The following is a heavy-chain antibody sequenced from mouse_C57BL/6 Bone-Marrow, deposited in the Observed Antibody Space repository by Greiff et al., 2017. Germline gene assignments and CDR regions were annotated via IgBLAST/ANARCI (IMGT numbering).Heavy chain of an antibody. CDR3: ARSDSSGSAWFAY. J-gene: IGHJ3*01. V-gene: IGHV1-7*01. Sequence: VQLKESGAELAKPGASVKLSCKASGYTFTSYWMHWVKQRPGQGLEWIGYINPSSGYTKYNQKFKDKATLTADKSSSTAYMQLSSLTYEDSAVYYCARSDSSGSAWFAYWGQGTLVTVSA. CDR1: GYTFTSYW. D-gene: IGHD3-2*02. CDR2: INPSSGYT.